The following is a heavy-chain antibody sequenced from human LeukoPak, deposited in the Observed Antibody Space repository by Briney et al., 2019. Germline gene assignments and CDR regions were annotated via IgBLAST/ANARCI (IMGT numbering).Heavy chain of an antibody. J-gene: IGHJ3*02. V-gene: IGHV4-34*01. CDR2: INHSGST. CDR1: GGSFSGYY. Sequence: SETLSLTCAVYGGSFSGYYWSWIRQPPGKGLEWIGEINHSGSTNYNPSLKSRVTMSVDTSKNQFSLKLSSVTAADTAVYYCARANQWLAAFDIWGQGTMVTVSS. CDR3: ARANQWLAAFDI. D-gene: IGHD6-19*01.